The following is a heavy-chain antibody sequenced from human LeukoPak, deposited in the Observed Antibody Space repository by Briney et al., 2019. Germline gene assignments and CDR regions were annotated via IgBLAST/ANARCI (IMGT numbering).Heavy chain of an antibody. J-gene: IGHJ6*03. V-gene: IGHV1-18*01. Sequence: ASVKLSCKASGYTFTSYGISWVRQAPGQGLEWMGWISAYNGNTNYAQKLQGRVTMNTDTSTSTAYMELRSLRSDDTAVYYCARGRIGEVDWYMDVWGKGTTVTVCS. D-gene: IGHD3-9*01. CDR3: ARGRIGEVDWYMDV. CDR1: GYTFTSYG. CDR2: ISAYNGNT.